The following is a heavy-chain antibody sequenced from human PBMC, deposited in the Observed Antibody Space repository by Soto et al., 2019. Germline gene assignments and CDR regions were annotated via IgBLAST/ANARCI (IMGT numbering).Heavy chain of an antibody. CDR2: TYYRSKWYN. CDR3: ARGRGYYYDSSGYLFDY. Sequence: SQTLSLTCAISGDSVSSNSAAWNWIRQSPSRGLEWLGRTYYRSKWYNDYAVSVKSRITINPDTSKNQFSLQLNSVTPDDTAVYYCARGRGYYYDSSGYLFDYWGQGTLVTVSS. V-gene: IGHV6-1*01. D-gene: IGHD3-22*01. CDR1: GDSVSSNSAA. J-gene: IGHJ4*02.